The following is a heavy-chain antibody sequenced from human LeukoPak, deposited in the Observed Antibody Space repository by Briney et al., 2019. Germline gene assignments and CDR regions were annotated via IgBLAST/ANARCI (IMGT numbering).Heavy chain of an antibody. J-gene: IGHJ5*02. V-gene: IGHV4-38-2*02. Sequence: SETLSLTCTVSGYSISSGYYWGWIRQPPGKGLEWIGSIYHSGSTYCNPSLKSRVTISVDTSKNQFSLKLSSVTAADTAVYYCARGIVVVPAAIPESPNWFDPWGQGTLVTVSS. CDR2: IYHSGST. CDR3: ARGIVVVPAAIPESPNWFDP. CDR1: GYSISSGYY. D-gene: IGHD2-2*02.